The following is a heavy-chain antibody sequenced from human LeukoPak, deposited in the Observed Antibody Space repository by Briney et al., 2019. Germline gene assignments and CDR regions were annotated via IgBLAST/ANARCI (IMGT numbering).Heavy chain of an antibody. CDR3: AKSAGDAYFDY. Sequence: GGSLRLSCAASGFTFDDYAIYWVRQAPGKGLEWVSSISWNSGTIGYADSVKGRFTISRDNAKNSLYLQMNSLRAEDTALYYCAKSAGDAYFDYWGQGTLVTVSS. CDR1: GFTFDDYA. J-gene: IGHJ4*02. CDR2: ISWNSGTI. D-gene: IGHD3-10*01. V-gene: IGHV3-9*01.